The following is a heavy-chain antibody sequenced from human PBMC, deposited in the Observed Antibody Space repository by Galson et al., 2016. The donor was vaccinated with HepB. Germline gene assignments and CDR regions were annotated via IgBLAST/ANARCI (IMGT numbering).Heavy chain of an antibody. CDR2: IKEDGSEE. Sequence: SLRLSCAASGFTFSSYWMSWVRQAPGKGLEWVANIKEDGSEEYYVDSVKGRFTISRDNAKNSLYLQMNRLRAEDTAVYYCAKKWSYCDYSFFDYWGQGTLVTVAP. V-gene: IGHV3-7*01. J-gene: IGHJ4*02. CDR1: GFTFSSYW. D-gene: IGHD4-17*01. CDR3: AKKWSYCDYSFFDY.